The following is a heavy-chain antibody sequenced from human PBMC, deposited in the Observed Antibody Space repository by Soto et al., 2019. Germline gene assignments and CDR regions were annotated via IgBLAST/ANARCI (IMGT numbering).Heavy chain of an antibody. CDR3: ATTLKSGYSYGYYYYYGMDV. CDR2: ISAYNGNT. D-gene: IGHD5-18*01. Sequence: QVQLVQSGAEVKKPGASVKVSCKASGYTFTSYGISWVRQAPGQWLEWMGWISAYNGNTNYAQKLQGRVTMTTATSTSTAYRELRSRRSEDTAVYYCATTLKSGYSYGYYYYYGMDVWGQGTTVTVSS. V-gene: IGHV1-18*01. CDR1: GYTFTSYG. J-gene: IGHJ6*02.